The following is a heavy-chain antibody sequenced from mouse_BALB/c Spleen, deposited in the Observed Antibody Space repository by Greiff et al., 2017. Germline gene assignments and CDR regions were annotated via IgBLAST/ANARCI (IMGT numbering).Heavy chain of an antibody. Sequence: VQRVESGAELMKPGASVKISCKATGYTFSSYWIEWVKQRPGHGLEWIGEILPGSGSTNYNEKFKGKATFTADTSSNTAYMQLSSLTSEDSAVYYCASYYGSSYFDYWGQGTTLTVSS. D-gene: IGHD1-1*01. CDR2: ILPGSGST. V-gene: IGHV1-9*01. CDR3: ASYYGSSYFDY. CDR1: GYTFSSYW. J-gene: IGHJ2*01.